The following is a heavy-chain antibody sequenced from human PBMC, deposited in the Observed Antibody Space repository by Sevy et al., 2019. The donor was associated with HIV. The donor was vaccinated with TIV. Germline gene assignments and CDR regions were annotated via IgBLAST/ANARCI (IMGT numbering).Heavy chain of an antibody. CDR2: ISDDGSKT. CDR3: ARGRVTSHYFDY. V-gene: IGHV3-30*04. Sequence: GGCLRLSCADSGFTFIDYAMHWVRQAPGKGLEWVAVISDDGSKTYYADSVNGRFTISRDNSKNTLYLQMNSLRADETAVYYCARGRVTSHYFDYWGQGTLVTVSS. D-gene: IGHD2-21*02. J-gene: IGHJ4*02. CDR1: GFTFIDYA.